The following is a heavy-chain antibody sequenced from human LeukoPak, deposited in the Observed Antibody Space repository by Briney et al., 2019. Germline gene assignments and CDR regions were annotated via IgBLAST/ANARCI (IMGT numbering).Heavy chain of an antibody. CDR3: ARGLYDYVWGSDVPLEC. D-gene: IGHD3-16*01. J-gene: IGHJ4*02. CDR1: GFNFSTYA. V-gene: IGHV3-30-3*01. Sequence: PGRSLRLSCEASGFNFSTYAMHWVRQAPGKGLEWVAVISYDGNIKTYADSVKGRFTISRNNSKSTLYLQMNSLRAEDTAVYYCARGLYDYVWGSDVPLECWGQGTLVTVSS. CDR2: ISYDGNIK.